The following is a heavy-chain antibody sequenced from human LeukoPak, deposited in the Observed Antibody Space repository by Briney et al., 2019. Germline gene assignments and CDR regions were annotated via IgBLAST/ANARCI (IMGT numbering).Heavy chain of an antibody. J-gene: IGHJ5*02. CDR3: ARVVRGLVTSNWFDP. Sequence: PSETLSLTCTVSGDSLNTYYWAWIRQTPGKELEWIAFVASSGTSNYNPSLKSRVSISIDPSKNQFSLALTSVTPADTAVYYCARVVRGLVTSNWFDPWGQGTLVSVSS. CDR1: GDSLNTYY. D-gene: IGHD2-21*02. V-gene: IGHV4-59*01. CDR2: VASSGTS.